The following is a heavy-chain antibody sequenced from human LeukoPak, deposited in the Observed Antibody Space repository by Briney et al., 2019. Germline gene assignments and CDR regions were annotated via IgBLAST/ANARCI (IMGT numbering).Heavy chain of an antibody. J-gene: IGHJ4*02. V-gene: IGHV3-23*01. CDR2: ISGSGGST. D-gene: IGHD3-22*01. CDR1: GFTFSSYA. CDR3: AKDKDLLDYDSSGYYQIIDY. Sequence: PGGSLTLSCAASGFTFSSYAMSWVRQAPGKGLEWVSAISGSGGSTYYADSVKGRFTISRDNSKNTLYLQMNSLRAEDAAVYYCAKDKDLLDYDSSGYYQIIDYWGQGTLVTVSS.